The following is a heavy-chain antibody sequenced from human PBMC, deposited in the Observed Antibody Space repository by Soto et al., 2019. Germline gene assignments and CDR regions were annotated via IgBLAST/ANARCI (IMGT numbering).Heavy chain of an antibody. J-gene: IGHJ5*02. CDR3: ARQAAAPGIDLWFDP. CDR2: IFYAGNT. Sequence: QLQLQESGPGLVKPSETLSLTCNVSGGSISSSRSYWAWFRQPPGKELEWIANIFYAGNTYYNPSLKSRVTASVDTSKNQSSLKLDSVTAADTAVYYCARQAAAPGIDLWFDPWGQGTLVTVSS. D-gene: IGHD6-13*01. V-gene: IGHV4-39*01. CDR1: GGSISSSRSY.